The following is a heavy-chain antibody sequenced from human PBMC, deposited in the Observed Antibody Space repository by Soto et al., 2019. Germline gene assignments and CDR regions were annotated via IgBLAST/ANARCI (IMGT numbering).Heavy chain of an antibody. CDR1: GGSVSSGSYY. V-gene: IGHV4-61*01. J-gene: IGHJ5*02. CDR3: AREVDYGENWFDP. Sequence: QVQLQESGPGLVKPSETLSLTCTVSGGSVSSGSYYWSWIRQPPGKGLEWIGYIYYSGSTRYNPSLKSRVTISVDTSKNQFSLKLSSVTAADTPVYYCAREVDYGENWFDPWGQGTLVTVSS. D-gene: IGHD4-17*01. CDR2: IYYSGST.